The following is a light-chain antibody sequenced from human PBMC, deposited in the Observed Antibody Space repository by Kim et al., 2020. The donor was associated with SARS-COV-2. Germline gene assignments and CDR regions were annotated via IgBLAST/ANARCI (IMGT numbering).Light chain of an antibody. J-gene: IGKJ5*01. V-gene: IGKV3-15*01. CDR1: QSISVN. CDR2: RAS. CDR3: QHYHSWPIT. Sequence: EILMTQSPATLSVSPGERATLSCRASQSISVNLAWYQQRHGQAPRLLIHRASTRATGVSARFSGSGSGTEFTLTINSLQSDDFAVYYCQHYHSWPITFGQGTRLEIK.